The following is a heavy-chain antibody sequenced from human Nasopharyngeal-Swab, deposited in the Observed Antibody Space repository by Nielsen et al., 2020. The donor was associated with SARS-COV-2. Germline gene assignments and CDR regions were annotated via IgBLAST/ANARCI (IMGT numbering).Heavy chain of an antibody. J-gene: IGHJ6*02. CDR2: IGTAGDP. CDR1: GFTFSSYD. Sequence: GESLKISCAASGFTFSSYDMHWVRQATGKGLGWVSAIGTAGDPYYPGSVKGRFTISRENAKNSSYLQMNSLRAEDTAVYYCARDKEWLRFSIYYYYGMDVWGQGTTVTVSS. V-gene: IGHV3-13*05. D-gene: IGHD5-12*01. CDR3: ARDKEWLRFSIYYYYGMDV.